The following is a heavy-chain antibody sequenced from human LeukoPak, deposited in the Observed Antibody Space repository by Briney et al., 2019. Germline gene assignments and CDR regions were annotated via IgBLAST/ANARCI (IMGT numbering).Heavy chain of an antibody. J-gene: IGHJ4*02. Sequence: GGPLRLSCAASGFTFSSYGMHWVRQAPGKGLEWVAVISYDGSNKYYADSVKGRFTISRDNSKNTLYLQMNSLRAEDTAVYYCAKARPYYYDSSGSSAFDYWGQGTLVTVSS. CDR2: ISYDGSNK. CDR1: GFTFSSYG. D-gene: IGHD3-22*01. CDR3: AKARPYYYDSSGSSAFDY. V-gene: IGHV3-30*18.